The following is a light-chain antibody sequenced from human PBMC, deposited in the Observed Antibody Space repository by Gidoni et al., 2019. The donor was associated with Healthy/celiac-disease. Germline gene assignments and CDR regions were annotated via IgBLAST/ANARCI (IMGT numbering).Light chain of an antibody. CDR1: QSISSY. J-gene: IGKJ2*01. V-gene: IGKV1-39*01. Sequence: DIQMTQSPSTLSASVGDRVTITCRASQSISSYLNWYQQKPGKAPKLLIYAASSLPSGVPSRFSGSGSGTDFTLTISSLQSEDFATYYCQQNYSTPPTFGQGTKVEIK. CDR3: QQNYSTPPT. CDR2: AAS.